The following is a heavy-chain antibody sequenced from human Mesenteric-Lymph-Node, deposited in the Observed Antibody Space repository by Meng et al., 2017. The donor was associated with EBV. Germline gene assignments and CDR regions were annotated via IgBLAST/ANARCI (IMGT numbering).Heavy chain of an antibody. V-gene: IGHV4-4*02. CDR2: ISESGNI. D-gene: IGHD3-10*01. J-gene: IGHJ4*02. Sequence: QVQLQESGPGLVKPSGTLSLTCAVSGGSVSSSNWWSWVRQPPGKGLEWIAEISESGNINYNPSLKSRVTTSVDTPKNQFFLKLNSVTAADTAVYYCAAGGVRGEFDYWGQGILVTVSS. CDR3: AAGGVRGEFDY. CDR1: GGSVSSSNW.